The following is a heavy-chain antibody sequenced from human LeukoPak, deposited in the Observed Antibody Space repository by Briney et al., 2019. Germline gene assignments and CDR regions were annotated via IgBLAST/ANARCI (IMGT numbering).Heavy chain of an antibody. CDR3: ASPQLYREQWLVRWDAFDI. CDR2: ISSSSSYI. D-gene: IGHD6-19*01. Sequence: PGGSLRLSCAASGFTFSSYSMNWVRQAPGKGLEWVSSISSSSSYIYYADSVKGRFTISRDNAKNSLYLQMNSLRAEDTAVYYCASPQLYREQWLVRWDAFDIWGQGTMVTVSS. J-gene: IGHJ3*02. V-gene: IGHV3-21*01. CDR1: GFTFSSYS.